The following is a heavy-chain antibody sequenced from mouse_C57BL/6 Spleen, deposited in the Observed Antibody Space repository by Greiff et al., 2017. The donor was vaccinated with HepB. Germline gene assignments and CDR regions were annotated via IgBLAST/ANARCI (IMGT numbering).Heavy chain of an antibody. CDR2: IYPGDGDT. J-gene: IGHJ4*01. CDR3: ARRVGPYAMDY. CDR1: GYAFSSSW. Sequence: QVQLQQSGPELVKPGASVKISCKASGYAFSSSWMNWVKQRPGKGLEWIGRIYPGDGDTNYNGKFKGKATLTADKSSSTAYMQLSSLTSEDSAVYFCARRVGPYAMDYWGQGTSVTVSS. V-gene: IGHV1-82*01. D-gene: IGHD4-1*01.